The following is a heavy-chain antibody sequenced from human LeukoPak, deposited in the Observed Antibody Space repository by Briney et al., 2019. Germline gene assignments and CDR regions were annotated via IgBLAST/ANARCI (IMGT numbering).Heavy chain of an antibody. V-gene: IGHV3-33*01. D-gene: IGHD1-14*01. Sequence: GRSLRLFCAASGFTFSSYGMHWVRQAPGKGLEWVAVIWYDGSNKYYADSVKGRFTISRDNSKNTLYLQMNSLRAEDTAVYYCAREEPEWTIDYWGQGTLVTVSS. CDR1: GFTFSSYG. CDR2: IWYDGSNK. CDR3: AREEPEWTIDY. J-gene: IGHJ4*02.